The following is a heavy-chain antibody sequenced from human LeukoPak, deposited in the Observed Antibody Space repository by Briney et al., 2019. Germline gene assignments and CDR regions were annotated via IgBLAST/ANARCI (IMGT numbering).Heavy chain of an antibody. J-gene: IGHJ6*03. CDR2: IKKDGSEE. Sequence: GGSLTLSCVASGFTSSDFLMSWVRRPPGEGVEGVANIKKDGSEEEYVDSVKGRVSIFRDNAKNSVYLQMNSRRAEDTAVYYGPTFAGVVPGGLPLWGKGTTV. CDR1: GFTSSDFL. CDR3: PTFAGVVPGGLPL. D-gene: IGHD2-2*01. V-gene: IGHV3-7*01.